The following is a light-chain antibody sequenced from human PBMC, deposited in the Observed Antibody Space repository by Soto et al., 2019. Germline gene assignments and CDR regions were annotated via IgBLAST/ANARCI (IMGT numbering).Light chain of an antibody. CDR2: RDS. CDR3: MEGTYWPPT. V-gene: IGKV2-30*01. CDR1: QSIVYTDGNAY. Sequence: DVVMTQSPLSLPVTLGQPASISCRSSQSIVYTDGNAYLNWFQQRPGQSPRRLIYRDSKRGSGVRDRFSGSGSGTDFSLQINRVEAEEVGVEYCMEGTYWPPTFGRGTRVEIK. J-gene: IGKJ1*01.